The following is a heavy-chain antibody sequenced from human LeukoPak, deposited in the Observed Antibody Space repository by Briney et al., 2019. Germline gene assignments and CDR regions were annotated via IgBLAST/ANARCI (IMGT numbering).Heavy chain of an antibody. Sequence: SETLSLTCTVSGYSISSGYYWGWIRQPPGKGLEWIGSIYHSGSTYYNPSLKSRVTISVDTSKNQFSLKLSSVTAADTAVYYCASAGPFSYDTDSSGYLFDYWGQGTLVTVSS. V-gene: IGHV4-38-2*02. J-gene: IGHJ4*02. CDR3: ASAGPFSYDTDSSGYLFDY. CDR1: GYSISSGYY. CDR2: IYHSGST. D-gene: IGHD3-22*01.